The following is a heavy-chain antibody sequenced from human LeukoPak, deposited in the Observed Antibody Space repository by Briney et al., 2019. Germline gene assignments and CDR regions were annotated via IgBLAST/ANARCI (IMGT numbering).Heavy chain of an antibody. CDR2: IYSGGTT. V-gene: IGHV3-66*01. Sequence: GGSLRLSCAASGFTLSANYMSWVRPALGEGRKWVSDIYSGGTTYYADSVKGRFTISRDNSKNTLYLQMNSLRAEDTAVYYCAREVGGALHYFDYWGQGTLVTVSS. CDR3: AREVGGALHYFDY. CDR1: GFTLSANY. D-gene: IGHD1-26*01. J-gene: IGHJ4*02.